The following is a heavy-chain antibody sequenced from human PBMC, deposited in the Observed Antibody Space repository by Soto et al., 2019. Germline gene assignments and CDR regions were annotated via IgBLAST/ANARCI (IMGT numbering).Heavy chain of an antibody. Sequence: GGSLRLSCAASGFTISTYHLNWVRQAPGKGLEWVSYISTDLRALYYADSVRGRFTISRDNAKNSLYLQMTSLRDEDKGVYYCTRDGRRGYDMDVWGQGTTVTVSS. D-gene: IGHD1-26*01. J-gene: IGHJ6*02. CDR3: TRDGRRGYDMDV. CDR1: GFTISTYH. CDR2: ISTDLRAL. V-gene: IGHV3-48*02.